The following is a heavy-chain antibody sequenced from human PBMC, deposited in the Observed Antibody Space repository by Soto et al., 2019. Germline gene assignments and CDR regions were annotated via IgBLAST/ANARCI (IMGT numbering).Heavy chain of an antibody. V-gene: IGHV6-1*01. J-gene: IGHJ6*02. Sequence: PSQTLSLTCAISGDSVSSNSAAWNWIRQSPSRGLEWLGRTYYRSKWYNDYAVSVKSRITINPDTSKNQFSLQLNSVTPEDTAVYYCARDLGILTGYSLYYYYGMDVWGQGTTVTVLL. CDR2: TYYRSKWYN. D-gene: IGHD3-9*01. CDR3: ARDLGILTGYSLYYYYGMDV. CDR1: GDSVSSNSAA.